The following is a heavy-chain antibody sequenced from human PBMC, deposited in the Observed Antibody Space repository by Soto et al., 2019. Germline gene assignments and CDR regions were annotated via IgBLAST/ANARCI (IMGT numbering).Heavy chain of an antibody. D-gene: IGHD5-12*01. CDR1: GFAFSNYA. CDR2: IGGGADVT. J-gene: IGHJ4*02. CDR3: ARRDTVGHIQRHRFLVDS. Sequence: EVRLLESGGGFVQPGGALRPSCAASGFAFSNYAMSWVSQAPGKGLEWVAGIGGGADVTDYADPVKGRFTISRDNSKSTVFLQMNRLRDEDTAVYYCARRDTVGHIQRHRFLVDSWGKGILVTVSS. V-gene: IGHV3-23*01.